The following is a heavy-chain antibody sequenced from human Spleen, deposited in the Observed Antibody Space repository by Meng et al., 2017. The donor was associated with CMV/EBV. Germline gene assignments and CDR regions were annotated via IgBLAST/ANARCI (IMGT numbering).Heavy chain of an antibody. CDR3: ARGGYYDSSGAPRFDY. Sequence: QLQQWGAGLLKPSETLSLTCVVYGGSFSGYYWSWIRQPAGKGLEWIGRIYTSGSTNYNPSLKSRVTMSVDTSKNQFSLKLSSVTAADTAVYYCARGGYYDSSGAPRFDYWGQGTLVTVSS. CDR2: IYTSGST. J-gene: IGHJ4*02. CDR1: GGSFSGYY. V-gene: IGHV4-59*10. D-gene: IGHD3-22*01.